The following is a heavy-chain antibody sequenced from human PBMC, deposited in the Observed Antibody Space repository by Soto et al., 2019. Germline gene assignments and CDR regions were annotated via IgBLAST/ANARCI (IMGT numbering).Heavy chain of an antibody. CDR3: TTDPHSTGTKY. Sequence: GSLRLSCAASGFTFSDAWMSWVRQAPGAGLEWVGLIKGKTEGGTIDYAAPVKARFTISRDASKNTLYLQMNSLKTEDTAVYYCTTDPHSTGTKYWGQGTLVTVSS. J-gene: IGHJ4*02. D-gene: IGHD1-1*01. CDR2: IKGKTEGGTI. V-gene: IGHV3-15*01. CDR1: GFTFSDAW.